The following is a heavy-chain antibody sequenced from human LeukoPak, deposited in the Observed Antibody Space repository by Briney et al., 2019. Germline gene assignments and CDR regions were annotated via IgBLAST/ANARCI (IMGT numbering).Heavy chain of an antibody. D-gene: IGHD6-19*01. CDR3: ARGRGQWLASRD. Sequence: SETLSLTCAVSGYSISSGYFWGWIRQSPGKGLEWIATIHHPEITHYNPSLERRVTIGVDTSRDQFTLKMKSVTASDTAVYFCARGRGQWLASRDWGQGILVTVSS. J-gene: IGHJ4*02. CDR2: IHHPEIT. V-gene: IGHV4-38-2*01. CDR1: GYSISSGYF.